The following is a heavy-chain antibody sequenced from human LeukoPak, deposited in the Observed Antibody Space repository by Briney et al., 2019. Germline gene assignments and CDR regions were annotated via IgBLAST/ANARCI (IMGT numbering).Heavy chain of an antibody. D-gene: IGHD3-10*01. V-gene: IGHV3-23*01. CDR2: ISGSGGNT. CDR1: GFTFSTYG. J-gene: IGHJ4*02. Sequence: PGGSLRLSCAASGFTFSTYGMNWVRQAPGQGLEWVSAISGSGGNTYYAGSVKGRRAICRDVSKNTLYLQMNSLRAEDTAVYYCARDQYGLGYGSLFDYWGQGTLVTVSS. CDR3: ARDQYGLGYGSLFDY.